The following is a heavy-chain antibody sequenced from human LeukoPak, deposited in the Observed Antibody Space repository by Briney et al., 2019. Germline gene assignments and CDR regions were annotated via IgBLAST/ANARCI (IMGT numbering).Heavy chain of an antibody. CDR3: ARAVSLVVVID. CDR2: ISSDGTNA. CDR1: GFTFSTYW. J-gene: IGHJ4*02. V-gene: IGHV3-74*01. D-gene: IGHD3-22*01. Sequence: GGSLRLSCAASGFTFSTYWMHWVRHVPGKGLVWVSRISSDGTNANYADSVKGRFTISRDNSKNTLYLQMNSLRAEDTAVYYCARAVSLVVVIDWGQGTLVTVSS.